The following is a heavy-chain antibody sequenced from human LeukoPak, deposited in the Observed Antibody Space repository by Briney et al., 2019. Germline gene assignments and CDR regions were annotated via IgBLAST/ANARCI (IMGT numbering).Heavy chain of an antibody. J-gene: IGHJ4*02. Sequence: KASETLSLTCTVSGGSISSYYWSWIRQPPGKGLEWIGYIYYSGSTNYNPSLKSRVTISVDTSKNQFSLKLSSVTAADTAVYYCARGGDDSSGYFPFDYWSQGTLVTVSS. D-gene: IGHD3-22*01. CDR3: ARGGDDSSGYFPFDY. CDR2: IYYSGST. CDR1: GGSISSYY. V-gene: IGHV4-59*01.